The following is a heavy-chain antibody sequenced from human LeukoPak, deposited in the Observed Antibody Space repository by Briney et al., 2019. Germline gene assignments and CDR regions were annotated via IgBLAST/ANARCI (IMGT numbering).Heavy chain of an antibody. Sequence: GGSLRLSCAASGFTFSSYALSWVRQAPGKGLEWVSAISGSGGSTYYADSVKGRFTISRDNSKNTLYLQMNSLRAEDTAVYYCAKDSSIARNVDYWGQGTLVTVSS. CDR1: GFTFSSYA. CDR2: ISGSGGST. J-gene: IGHJ4*02. CDR3: AKDSSIARNVDY. D-gene: IGHD1-1*01. V-gene: IGHV3-23*01.